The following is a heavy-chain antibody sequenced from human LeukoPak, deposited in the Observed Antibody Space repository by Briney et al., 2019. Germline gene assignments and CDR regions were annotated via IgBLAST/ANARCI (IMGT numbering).Heavy chain of an antibody. D-gene: IGHD6-19*01. CDR3: AKDSYSSGWYIAFDI. CDR1: GFTFDDYA. V-gene: IGHV3-9*01. J-gene: IGHJ3*02. CDR2: ISWNSGSI. Sequence: GRSLRLSCAASGFTFDDYAMHWVRQAPGKGREWGSGISWNSGSIGYADSVKGRFTISRDNAKNSLYLQMNSLRAEDTALYYCAKDSYSSGWYIAFDIWGQGTMVTVSS.